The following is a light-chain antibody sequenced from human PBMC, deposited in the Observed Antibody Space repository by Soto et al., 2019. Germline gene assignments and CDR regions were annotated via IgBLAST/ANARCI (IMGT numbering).Light chain of an antibody. J-gene: IGKJ3*01. CDR3: QHRSNWPPLFT. Sequence: EIVLTQSPATLSSSPGERATLSCRASQSVSSYLAWYQQKPGQAPRLLIYDASNRATGIPARFSGSGSGTDFTLTISSLEPEDFAVYYCQHRSNWPPLFTFGPGTKVDIK. CDR1: QSVSSY. CDR2: DAS. V-gene: IGKV3-11*01.